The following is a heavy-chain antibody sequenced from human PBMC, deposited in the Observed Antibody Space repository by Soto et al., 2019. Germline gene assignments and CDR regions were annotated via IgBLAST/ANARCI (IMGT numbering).Heavy chain of an antibody. CDR3: ARDYYDFWSGSIVDYGMDV. V-gene: IGHV4-61*01. J-gene: IGHJ6*02. Sequence: PSETLSLTCTVSGGSVSSRSYYWSWIRQPPGKGLEWIGYIYYSGSTNYNPSLKSRVTISVDTSRNQFSLKLSSVTAADTVVYYCARDYYDFWSGSIVDYGMDVWGQGTTVTVSS. CDR1: GGSVSSRSYY. CDR2: IYYSGST. D-gene: IGHD3-3*01.